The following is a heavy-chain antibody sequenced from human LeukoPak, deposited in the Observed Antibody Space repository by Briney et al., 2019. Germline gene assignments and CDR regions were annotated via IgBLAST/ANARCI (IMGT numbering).Heavy chain of an antibody. J-gene: IGHJ4*02. D-gene: IGHD2-15*01. CDR2: IYYSGST. CDR3: ARSLRYYFDY. CDR1: GGSISSSSYY. Sequence: SETLSLTCTVSGGSISSSSYYWGWIRQPAGKGLEWIGSIYYSGSTYYTPSLKSRVTISVDTSKNQFSLKLSSVTAAGTAVYYCARSLRYYFDYWGQGTLVTVSS. V-gene: IGHV4-39*01.